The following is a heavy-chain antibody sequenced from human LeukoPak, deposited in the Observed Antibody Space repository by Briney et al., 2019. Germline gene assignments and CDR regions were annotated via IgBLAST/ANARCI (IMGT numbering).Heavy chain of an antibody. Sequence: SETLSLTCAVYGGSFSGYYWSWIRQPPGKGLEWIGEINHSGSTNYNPSLKSRVTISVDTSKNQFSLKLSSVTAADTAVYYCARGDLYGDYVILNWGQGTLVTVSS. CDR3: ARGDLYGDYVILN. CDR2: INHSGST. CDR1: GGSFSGYY. V-gene: IGHV4-34*01. D-gene: IGHD4-17*01. J-gene: IGHJ4*02.